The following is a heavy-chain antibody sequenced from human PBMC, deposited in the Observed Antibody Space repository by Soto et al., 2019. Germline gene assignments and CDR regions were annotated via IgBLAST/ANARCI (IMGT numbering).Heavy chain of an antibody. Sequence: QVQLVQSGAEVKKPGSSVKVSCKASGGTFSSYAISWVRQAPGQGLEWMGGIIPIFGTANYAQKFQGRVTITADESTSTAYMELSSLRSEDTAVYYCARDQVVATKLYYYYYGMDVWGQGTTVTVSS. CDR1: GGTFSSYA. J-gene: IGHJ6*02. D-gene: IGHD5-12*01. V-gene: IGHV1-69*12. CDR3: ARDQVVATKLYYYYYGMDV. CDR2: IIPIFGTA.